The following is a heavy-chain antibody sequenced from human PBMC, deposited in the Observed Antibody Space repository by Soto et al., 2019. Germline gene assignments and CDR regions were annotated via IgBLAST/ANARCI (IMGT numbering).Heavy chain of an antibody. D-gene: IGHD3-10*01. CDR1: GGSINSGDYS. CDR2: IYHTGTT. Sequence: PSETLSLTCTVSGGSINSGDYSWTWIRQPPGKGLEWIGYIYHTGTTYYNMSLKSRVTISVDRSKNQFSLKLSSVTAADTAVYYCARAPRGNYGYPSYFDYWGQGTLVTVSS. CDR3: ARAPRGNYGYPSYFDY. V-gene: IGHV4-30-2*01. J-gene: IGHJ4*02.